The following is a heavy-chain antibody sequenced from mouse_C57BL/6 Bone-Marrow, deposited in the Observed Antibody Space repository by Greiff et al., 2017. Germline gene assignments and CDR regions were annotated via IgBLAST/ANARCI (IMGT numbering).Heavy chain of an antibody. V-gene: IGHV5-4*03. CDR3: ARGYSNDEGFAY. CDR1: GFTFSSYA. J-gene: IGHJ3*01. CDR2: ISDGGSYT. D-gene: IGHD2-12*01. Sequence: EVNVVESGGGLVKPGGSLKLSCAASGFTFSSYAMSWVRQTPEKRLEWVATISDGGSYTYYPDTVQGRFTISRDNAKHTLYLQMSNLKSEDTAMYYCARGYSNDEGFAYWGQGTLVTVSA.